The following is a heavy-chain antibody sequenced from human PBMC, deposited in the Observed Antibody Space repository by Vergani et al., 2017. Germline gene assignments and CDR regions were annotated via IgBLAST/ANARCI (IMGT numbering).Heavy chain of an antibody. CDR2: IYSGGST. Sequence: EVQLVESGGGLVQPGRSLRLSCAASGFTFDDYAMHWVRQAPGKGLEWVSVIYSGGSTYYADSVKGRFTISRDNSKNTLYLQMNSLRAEDTAVYYCAGSSQTTDYWGQGTLVTVSS. J-gene: IGHJ4*02. V-gene: IGHV3-66*01. D-gene: IGHD1-1*01. CDR1: GFTFDDYA. CDR3: AGSSQTTDY.